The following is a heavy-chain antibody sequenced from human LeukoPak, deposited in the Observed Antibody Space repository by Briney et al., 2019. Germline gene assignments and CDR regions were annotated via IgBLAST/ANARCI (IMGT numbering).Heavy chain of an antibody. J-gene: IGHJ3*02. Sequence: GASVKVSCKASGYIFTSYDINWVRQATGQGLEWMGWMNPNSGNTGYAQRFQGRVTMTRNTSISTASMELSSLTSEDTAVYYCARATGYLDAFDIWGQGTVVTVSS. V-gene: IGHV1-8*01. CDR2: MNPNSGNT. CDR1: GYIFTSYD. D-gene: IGHD1-1*01. CDR3: ARATGYLDAFDI.